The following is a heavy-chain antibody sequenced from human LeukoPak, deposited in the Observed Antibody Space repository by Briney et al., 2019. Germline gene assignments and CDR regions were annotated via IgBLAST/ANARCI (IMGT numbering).Heavy chain of an antibody. CDR2: IYYSGGA. V-gene: IGHV4-39*07. D-gene: IGHD3-22*01. CDR3: ARIPGENYYYDSSGYSGAFDI. CDR1: GDSISSSTYY. J-gene: IGHJ3*02. Sequence: SETLSLTCSVSGDSISSSTYYWGWIRQPPGKRLEWIGSIYYSGGAYYNPSLKSRVTISVDTSKNQFSLKLSSVTAADTAVYYCARIPGENYYYDSSGYSGAFDIWGQGTMVTVSS.